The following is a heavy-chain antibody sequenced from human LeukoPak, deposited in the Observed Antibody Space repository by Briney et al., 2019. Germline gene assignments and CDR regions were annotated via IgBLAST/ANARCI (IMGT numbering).Heavy chain of an antibody. CDR1: GGSISTYY. CDR2: VYYSGST. V-gene: IGHV4-59*01. J-gene: IGHJ4*02. Sequence: PSETLSLTCTVSGGSISTYYWSWIRHPPGKGLEWIGYVYYSGSTTYNPSLRSRVTISVDPPKDQFSLKLTSVTAADTAVYYCARASGSHYVLFFFDYWGQGTLVTVSS. D-gene: IGHD1-26*01. CDR3: ARASGSHYVLFFFDY.